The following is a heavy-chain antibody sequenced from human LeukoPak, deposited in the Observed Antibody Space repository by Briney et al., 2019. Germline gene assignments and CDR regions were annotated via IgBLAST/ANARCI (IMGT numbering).Heavy chain of an antibody. D-gene: IGHD3-10*01. Sequence: PSETLSLTCTVSGYSISSGYYWGWIRQPPGKGLEWTGSIDHSGSTYYNPSLKSRITISVDTSKNQFSLKLSSVTAADTAVYYCARHRRDYYGSGRMYYFDYWGQGTLVTVSS. CDR2: IDHSGST. CDR3: ARHRRDYYGSGRMYYFDY. J-gene: IGHJ4*02. CDR1: GYSISSGYY. V-gene: IGHV4-38-2*02.